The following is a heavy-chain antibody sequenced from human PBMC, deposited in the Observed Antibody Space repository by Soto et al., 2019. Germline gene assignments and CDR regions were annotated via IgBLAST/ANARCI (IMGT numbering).Heavy chain of an antibody. J-gene: IGHJ3*02. CDR3: SGVYSSGWCPLGHDAFDI. CDR2: IWYDGSNK. Sequence: GGSLRLSCAASGFTFSSYGMHWVRQAPGKGLEWVAVIWYDGSNKYYADSVKGRFTISRDNSKNTLYLQMNSLRAEDTAVYYCSGVYSSGWCPLGHDAFDIWGQGTMVTVSS. D-gene: IGHD6-19*01. CDR1: GFTFSSYG. V-gene: IGHV3-33*01.